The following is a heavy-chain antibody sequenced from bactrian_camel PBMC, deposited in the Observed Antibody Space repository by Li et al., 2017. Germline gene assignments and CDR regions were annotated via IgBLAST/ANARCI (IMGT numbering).Heavy chain of an antibody. CDR2: IYTGGGST. V-gene: IGHV3-2*01. J-gene: IGHJ4*01. Sequence: HVQLVESGGGLVQPGGSLRLSCAASGFTFSSLYMGWVRQAPGKGLEWVSSIYTGGGSTYYTPSVRGRFTISRDDANAKNASYLQISSLRPEDTAVYYCAADPRASCDDLIPHEYNYWGQGTQVTVS. CDR1: GFTFSSLY. CDR3: AADPRASCDDLIPHEYNY.